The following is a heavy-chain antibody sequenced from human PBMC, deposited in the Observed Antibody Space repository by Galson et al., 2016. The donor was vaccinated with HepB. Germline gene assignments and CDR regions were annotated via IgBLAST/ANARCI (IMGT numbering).Heavy chain of an antibody. V-gene: IGHV3-23*01. CDR1: GFTFSSYA. Sequence: FLRLSCAASGFTFSSYAMSWVRQAPGKGLEWVSVISGSGGSTYYADSVKGRFTISRDNAKNTLYLQMNSLRAEDTAIYYCAKGYGYFDYWGQGTLVTVSS. D-gene: IGHD3-10*01. CDR2: ISGSGGST. CDR3: AKGYGYFDY. J-gene: IGHJ4*01.